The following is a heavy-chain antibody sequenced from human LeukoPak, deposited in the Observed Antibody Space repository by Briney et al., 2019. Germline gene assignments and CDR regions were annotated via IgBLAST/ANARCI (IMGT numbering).Heavy chain of an antibody. V-gene: IGHV1-3*01. J-gene: IGHJ4*02. Sequence: ASVKVSCKASGYTFTNVVHWVRQAPGQRPEWMGWINAGNGDTKYSQNFQSRVTITRDTSASTAYMELSSLTSEDTALYYCARDDCGDTCYPGGYWGQGTLVTVSS. D-gene: IGHD2-21*01. CDR3: ARDDCGDTCYPGGY. CDR1: GYTFTNV. CDR2: INAGNGDT.